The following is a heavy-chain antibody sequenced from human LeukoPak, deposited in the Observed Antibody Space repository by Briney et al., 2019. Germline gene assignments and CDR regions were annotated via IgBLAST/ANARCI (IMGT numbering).Heavy chain of an antibody. V-gene: IGHV4-59*11. CDR3: ARDLVTVTKGFDI. CDR2: IPYIGST. J-gene: IGHJ3*02. Sequence: SKTLSLTCAVSDDSFSSHYWSWIRQPPGKGLEWIGYIPYIGSTNYNPSLKSRVTISIDTSKNQFSLKLTSVTAADTAVYYCARDLVTVTKGFDIWGQGTMVSVSS. D-gene: IGHD4-17*01. CDR1: DDSFSSHY.